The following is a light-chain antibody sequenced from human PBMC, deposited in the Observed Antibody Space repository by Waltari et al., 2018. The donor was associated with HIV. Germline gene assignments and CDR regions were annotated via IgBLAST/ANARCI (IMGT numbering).Light chain of an antibody. CDR2: GAS. V-gene: IGKV3-15*01. Sequence: ERVMTQSPTTLSVSPGERATLSCRASQTVDSDLAWYQQRPGQHPRLLISGASTRATGIPARFSGSGSGTEFTLTINSLQSEDFAVYYCQQYNNWPYTFGQGTRLDIK. CDR3: QQYNNWPYT. J-gene: IGKJ2*01. CDR1: QTVDSD.